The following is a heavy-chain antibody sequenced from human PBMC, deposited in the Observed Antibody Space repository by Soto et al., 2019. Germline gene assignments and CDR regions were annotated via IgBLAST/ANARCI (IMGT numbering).Heavy chain of an antibody. CDR2: ITSGLTA. Sequence: EVQLVESGGGLVQPGGSLRLSCAASGFSFGGYNMNWVRQAPGKGLEWVSHITSGLTAHYADFVQGRSTISRDNAKNSLYLEMNDLRDEDTAVYYCARDTSHGVTVGGLDSWGQGTLVTVSS. J-gene: IGHJ4*02. D-gene: IGHD2-21*02. CDR3: ARDTSHGVTVGGLDS. V-gene: IGHV3-48*02. CDR1: GFSFGGYN.